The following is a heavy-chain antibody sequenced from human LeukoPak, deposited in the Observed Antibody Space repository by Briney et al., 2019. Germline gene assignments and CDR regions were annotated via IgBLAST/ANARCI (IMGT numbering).Heavy chain of an antibody. CDR2: ISYDGSNK. CDR3: AREWVPQQWLVRYYFDY. CDR1: GFTFSSYA. V-gene: IGHV3-30-3*01. D-gene: IGHD6-19*01. Sequence: PGGSLRLSCAASGFTFSSYAMHWVRQAPGKGLEWVAVISYDGSNKYYADSVKGRFIISRDNSKNTLYLQMNSLRAEDTAVYYCAREWVPQQWLVRYYFDYWGQGTLVAVSS. J-gene: IGHJ4*02.